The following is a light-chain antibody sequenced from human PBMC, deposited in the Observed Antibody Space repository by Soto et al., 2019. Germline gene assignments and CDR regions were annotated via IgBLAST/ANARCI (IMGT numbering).Light chain of an antibody. Sequence: EIVLTQSTGTLSLSPGERATLSCRASQSISSGYLAWYQQKPCQAHRLLIYGASSRATGIPDRFSGSGSGTDFTLTISRLEPEDFAVYYCQQYGSSLTWTFGQGTKVDIK. CDR3: QQYGSSLTWT. V-gene: IGKV3-20*01. CDR1: QSISSGY. J-gene: IGKJ1*01. CDR2: GAS.